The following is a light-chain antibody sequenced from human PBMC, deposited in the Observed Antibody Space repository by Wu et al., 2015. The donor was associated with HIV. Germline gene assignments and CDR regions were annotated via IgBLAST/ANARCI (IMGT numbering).Light chain of an antibody. CDR1: QSISSY. CDR3: QQSYSTPRS. J-gene: IGKJ2*03. V-gene: IGKV1-39*01. Sequence: DIQMTQSPSSLSASVGDRVTITCRASQSISSYLNWYQQKPGKAPKLLICAASSLQSGVPSRFSGSGSGTDFTLTISSLQPEDFATYYCQQSYSTPRSFGQGTKLEIK. CDR2: AAS.